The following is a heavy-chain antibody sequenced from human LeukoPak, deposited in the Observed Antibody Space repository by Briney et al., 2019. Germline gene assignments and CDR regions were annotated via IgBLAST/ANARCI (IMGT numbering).Heavy chain of an antibody. CDR1: GGSISSGPYY. V-gene: IGHV4-61*02. J-gene: IGHJ4*02. D-gene: IGHD3-3*01. Sequence: PSETLSLTCTVSGGSISSGPYYWNWIRQSAGKGLEWIGRASSNGSTNYNPSLKSRVTISLDTSKNQFSLKLSSVTAADTAVYSCARGYYGFFDYWGQGTLVTVSS. CDR3: ARGYYGFFDY. CDR2: ASSNGST.